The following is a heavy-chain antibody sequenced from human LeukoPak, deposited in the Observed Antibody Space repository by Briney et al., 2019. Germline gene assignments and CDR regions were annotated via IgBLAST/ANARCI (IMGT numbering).Heavy chain of an antibody. CDR3: ARVGGYYYDSSGYYYYPFDY. CDR1: GFTFSSYS. Sequence: PGGSLRLSCAASGFTFSSYSMNWVRQAPGKGLEWVSSISSSSSYIYYADSVKGRFTISRDNAKNSLYLQMNSLRAEDTAVYYCARVGGYYYDSSGYYYYPFDYWGQGTLVTVSS. J-gene: IGHJ4*02. V-gene: IGHV3-21*01. D-gene: IGHD3-22*01. CDR2: ISSSSSYI.